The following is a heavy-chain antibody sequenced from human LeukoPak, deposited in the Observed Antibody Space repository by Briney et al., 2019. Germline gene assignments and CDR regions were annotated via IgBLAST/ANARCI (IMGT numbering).Heavy chain of an antibody. V-gene: IGHV3-53*01. CDR3: ATRVSTSRSFDY. Sequence: PGGSLRLSCAPSGFIVSNNYMTWVRQAPGKGLEWVSVIYSGGSTYYADSVKGRFTIPRDNSKNTLYLQMNSLRAEDTAVYYCATRVSTSRSFDYWGQGTLVTVSS. J-gene: IGHJ4*02. CDR2: IYSGGST. CDR1: GFIVSNNY.